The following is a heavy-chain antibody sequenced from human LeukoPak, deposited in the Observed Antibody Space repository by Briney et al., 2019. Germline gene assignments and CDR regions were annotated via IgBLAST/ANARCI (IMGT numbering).Heavy chain of an antibody. CDR1: GFTFSSHA. CDR3: AKTTTGYDSTGYDY. Sequence: PGGSLRLSCATSGFTFSSHAMTWVRQAPGKGLEWVSSISGSGGDTYYADSVKGRFTISRDNSKNTLYLQMNSLRAEDTAVYYCAKTTTGYDSTGYDYWGQGTLVTVSS. CDR2: ISGSGGDT. J-gene: IGHJ4*02. D-gene: IGHD3-22*01. V-gene: IGHV3-23*01.